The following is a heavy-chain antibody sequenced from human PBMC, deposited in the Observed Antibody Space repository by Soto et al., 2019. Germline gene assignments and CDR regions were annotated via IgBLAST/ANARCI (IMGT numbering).Heavy chain of an antibody. CDR3: AKGRGGSGSLTPRVDF. J-gene: IGHJ4*02. D-gene: IGHD3-10*01. Sequence: EVQLLESGGGLVQPGGSLRLSCAASGFTFNNYAMTWVRQAPGKGLEWVSAISGGGDTTSYADSVKGRFTVSRDGSKSTLYLQMSSLRAEDTALYYCAKGRGGSGSLTPRVDFWCQGTLVTVSS. CDR1: GFTFNNYA. CDR2: ISGGGDTT. V-gene: IGHV3-23*01.